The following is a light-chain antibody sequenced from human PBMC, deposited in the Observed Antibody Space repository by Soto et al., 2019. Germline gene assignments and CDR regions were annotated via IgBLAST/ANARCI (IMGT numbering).Light chain of an antibody. CDR2: DVS. CDR3: SSYVGYYIYV. Sequence: QSVLTQPRSVSGSPGQSVTISCTGTNSDVGRYNYVSWYQQHPGKAPKLTIYDVSKRPSGVPDRFSGSKSGDTASLTISGLQAEDEADYYCSSYVGYYIYVFGTGTKVTVL. V-gene: IGLV2-11*01. CDR1: NSDVGRYNY. J-gene: IGLJ1*01.